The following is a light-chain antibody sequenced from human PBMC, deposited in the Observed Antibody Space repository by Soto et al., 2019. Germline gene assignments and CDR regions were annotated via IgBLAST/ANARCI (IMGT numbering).Light chain of an antibody. CDR3: QQYNNWPPSFT. J-gene: IGKJ3*01. CDR1: QSVSSN. Sequence: EIVMTQSPATLSVSPAERATLSCRASQSVSSNLAWYQQKPGQAPRLLIYGASTRATGISARFSGSGSGTEFTLTISSLQSEDFAVYYCQQYNNWPPSFTFGPGTKVDIK. CDR2: GAS. V-gene: IGKV3-15*01.